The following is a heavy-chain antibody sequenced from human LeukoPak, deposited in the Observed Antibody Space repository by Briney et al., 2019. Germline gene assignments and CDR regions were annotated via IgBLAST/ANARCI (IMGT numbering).Heavy chain of an antibody. V-gene: IGHV1-8*01. CDR3: ARGRADSIAAGD. J-gene: IGHJ4*02. CDR1: GYTFSSYD. CDR2: VNPNSGHT. D-gene: IGHD6-13*01. Sequence: ASVKVSCKASGYTFSSYDINWVRQATGQGLEWMGWVNPNSGHTGYAQKFQGRVTMTRNTSISTAYMELSSLRSEDTAVYYCARGRADSIAAGDWGQGTLVTVSS.